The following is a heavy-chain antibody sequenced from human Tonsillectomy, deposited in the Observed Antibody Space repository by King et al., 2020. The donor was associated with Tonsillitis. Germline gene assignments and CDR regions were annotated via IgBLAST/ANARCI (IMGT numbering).Heavy chain of an antibody. D-gene: IGHD3-9*01. Sequence: FQLVQSGAEVRNPGASVKVSCKASGYTFTNYGFSWVRQAPGQGLEWMAWISTYTGDTNYAERFQGRVTLTTDTSTNTAYMELETLRSDDTAVYYCARVDSLLPFDSWGQGTLVTVAS. V-gene: IGHV1-18*01. J-gene: IGHJ4*02. CDR3: ARVDSLLPFDS. CDR1: GYTFTNYG. CDR2: ISTYTGDT.